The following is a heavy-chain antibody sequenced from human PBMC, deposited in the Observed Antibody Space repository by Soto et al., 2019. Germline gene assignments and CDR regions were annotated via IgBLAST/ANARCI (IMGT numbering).Heavy chain of an antibody. D-gene: IGHD2-15*01. Sequence: GGSLRLSCAASGFTFSSYSMNWVRQAPGKGLEWVSYISSSSSTIYYADSVKGRFTISRDNAKNSLYLQMNSLRAEDTAVYYCARGGEYCSGGSCFDYWGQGTLVTVSS. V-gene: IGHV3-48*01. CDR3: ARGGEYCSGGSCFDY. CDR1: GFTFSSYS. J-gene: IGHJ4*02. CDR2: ISSSSSTI.